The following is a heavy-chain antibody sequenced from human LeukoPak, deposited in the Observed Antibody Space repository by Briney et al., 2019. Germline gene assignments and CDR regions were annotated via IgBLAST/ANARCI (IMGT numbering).Heavy chain of an antibody. CDR1: GGSISSYY. CDR3: ARDPSFEEQAVGWFDP. D-gene: IGHD3-10*01. V-gene: IGHV4-59*01. Sequence: SETLSLTCTVSGGSISSYYWSWIRQPPGKGLEWIGYIYYSGSTNYNPSLKGRVTISVDTSKNQFSLKLSSVTAADTAVYYCARDPSFEEQAVGWFDPWGQGTLVTVSS. J-gene: IGHJ5*02. CDR2: IYYSGST.